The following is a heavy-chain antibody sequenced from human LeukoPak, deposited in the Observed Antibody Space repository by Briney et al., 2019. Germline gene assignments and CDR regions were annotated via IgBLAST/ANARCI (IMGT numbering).Heavy chain of an antibody. Sequence: PGGSLRLSCAASGFTFSSYSMNWVRQAPGKGLEWVSSISSSSSYIYYADSVKGRFTISRHNAKNSLYLQMNSLRAEDTAVYYCASGPSGRIGSPWFDPWGQGTLVTVSS. J-gene: IGHJ5*02. D-gene: IGHD1-26*01. CDR2: ISSSSSYI. V-gene: IGHV3-21*01. CDR1: GFTFSSYS. CDR3: ASGPSGRIGSPWFDP.